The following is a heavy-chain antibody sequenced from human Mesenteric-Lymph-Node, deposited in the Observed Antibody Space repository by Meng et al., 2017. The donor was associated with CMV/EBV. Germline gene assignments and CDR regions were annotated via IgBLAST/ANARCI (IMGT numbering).Heavy chain of an antibody. V-gene: IGHV4-39*02. D-gene: IGHD6-13*01. CDR3: ARGQGFSWSDTFDI. J-gene: IGHJ3*02. CDR1: GGSISSSSYY. CDR2: IYYSGST. Sequence: SETLSLTCTVSGGSISSSSYYWGWIRQPPGKGLEWIGSIYYSGSTYYNPSLKSRVTISIDTSQNHFSLKVRSLTTADTAAYYCARGQGFSWSDTFDIWGQGTMVTVSS.